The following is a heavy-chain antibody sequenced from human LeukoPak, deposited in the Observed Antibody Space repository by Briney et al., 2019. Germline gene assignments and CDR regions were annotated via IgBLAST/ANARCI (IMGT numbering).Heavy chain of an antibody. J-gene: IGHJ4*02. V-gene: IGHV4-59*01. CDR2: IYYSGST. CDR1: GGSISSYY. D-gene: IGHD3-3*01. CDR3: ARAETGEWLFQFDY. Sequence: PSETLSLTCTVSGGSISSYYSSWIRQPPGKGLEWIGYIYYSGSTNYNPSLKSRVTISVDTSKNQFSLKLSSVTAADTAVYYCARAETGEWLFQFDYWGQGTLVTVSS.